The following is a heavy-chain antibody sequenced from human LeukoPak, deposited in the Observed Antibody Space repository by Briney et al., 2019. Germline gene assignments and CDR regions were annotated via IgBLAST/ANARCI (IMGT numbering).Heavy chain of an antibody. V-gene: IGHV4-59*11. CDR1: GGSISSHY. CDR3: ARARRYCSSTSCYLFDY. J-gene: IGHJ4*02. CDR2: IYYSGST. D-gene: IGHD2-2*01. Sequence: PSETLSLTCTVSGGSISSHYWSWIRQPPGKGLEWIGYIYYSGSTNYNPSLKSRVTISVDTSKNQFSLKLSSVTAADTAVYYCARARRYCSSTSCYLFDYWGQGTLVTVSS.